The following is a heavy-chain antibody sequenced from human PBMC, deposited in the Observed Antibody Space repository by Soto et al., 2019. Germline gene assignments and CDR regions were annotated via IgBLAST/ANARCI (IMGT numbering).Heavy chain of an antibody. CDR3: ARTTAVPNTLRSRYFFDY. J-gene: IGHJ4*02. D-gene: IGHD4-17*01. V-gene: IGHV4-61*01. CDR2: VYYSGTT. CDR1: GGSVSDKTYY. Sequence: KTSETMSRTCSVSGGSVSDKTYYWSWIRQPPGKRLEWIGYVYYSGTTNYNPSLKSRVTISVDLSKNRFSLRLSSVTTADTALYYCARTTAVPNTLRSRYFFDYWGQGTLVTVS.